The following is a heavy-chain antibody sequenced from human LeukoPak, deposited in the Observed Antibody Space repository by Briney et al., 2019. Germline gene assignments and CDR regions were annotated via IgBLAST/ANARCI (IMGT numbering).Heavy chain of an antibody. CDR2: ISGSGGST. J-gene: IGHJ4*02. V-gene: IGHV3-23*01. Sequence: PGGSLRLSCAASGFTFSDYWIHWVSQAPGKGLEWVSAISGSGGSTYYADSVKGRFTISRDNSKNTLYLQMNSLRAEDTAVYYCARGQVAAAGNWGQGTLVTVSS. D-gene: IGHD6-13*01. CDR1: GFTFSDYW. CDR3: ARGQVAAAGN.